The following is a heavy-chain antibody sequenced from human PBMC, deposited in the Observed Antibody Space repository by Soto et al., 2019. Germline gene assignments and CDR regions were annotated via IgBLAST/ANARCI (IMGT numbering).Heavy chain of an antibody. CDR3: ARVVDYCDPYYYYGMDV. Sequence: EVQLVESGGGLVKPGGSLRLSCAASGFTFNNYGMNWVRQAPGKGLEWVSSISCSSSYIYYADSVKGRFTISRDNAKNSLYLQMNSLRDEDTAVYYCARVVDYCDPYYYYGMDVWGQGTTVTVCS. V-gene: IGHV3-21*01. CDR1: GFTFNNYG. D-gene: IGHD3-22*01. CDR2: ISCSSSYI. J-gene: IGHJ6*02.